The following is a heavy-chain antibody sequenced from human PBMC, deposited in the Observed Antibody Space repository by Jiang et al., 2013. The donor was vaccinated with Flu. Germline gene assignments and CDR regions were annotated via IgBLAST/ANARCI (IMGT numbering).Heavy chain of an antibody. D-gene: IGHD4-23*01. CDR1: GGSISSYY. Sequence: ETLSLTCTVSGGSISSYYWSWDPAAPREGTGVDWGISITVGGTNYNPSLKSRVTISVDTSKNQXSLKLSSVTAADTAVYYCARLGYGGNHYYYYYYGMDVWGQGTTVTVSS. V-gene: IGHV4-59*08. CDR3: ARLGYGGNHYYYYYYGMDV. J-gene: IGHJ6*02. CDR2: SITVGGT.